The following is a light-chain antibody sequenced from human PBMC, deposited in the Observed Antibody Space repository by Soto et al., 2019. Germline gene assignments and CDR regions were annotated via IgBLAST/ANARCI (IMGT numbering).Light chain of an antibody. J-gene: IGKJ2*01. CDR1: QSISSY. V-gene: IGKV3-15*01. CDR3: QQYNNWPKT. CDR2: DAS. Sequence: EIVMTQSPATLSVSPGERATLYCRASQSISSYVAWYQLRPGQAPSLLIHDASSRATGIPARFSGSGSGTEFTLTISSLQSEDFAVYYCQQYNNWPKTFGQGTKVDIK.